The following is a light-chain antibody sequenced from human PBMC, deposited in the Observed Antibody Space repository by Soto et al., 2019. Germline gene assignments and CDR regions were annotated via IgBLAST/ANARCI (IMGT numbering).Light chain of an antibody. J-gene: IGKJ1*01. CDR3: QQSYSTTWT. Sequence: DIQMTQSPSSVSASVGDRVTITCRASQRINSWLAWYQQRPGKAPKLLIYAASSLQSGVPSRFSGSGSETDFTLTISSLQPEDFATYSCQQSYSTTWTFGQGTKVDIK. CDR1: QRINSW. CDR2: AAS. V-gene: IGKV1-12*01.